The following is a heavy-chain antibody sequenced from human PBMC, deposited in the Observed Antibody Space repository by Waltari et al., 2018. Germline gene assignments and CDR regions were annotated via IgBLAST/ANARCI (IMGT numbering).Heavy chain of an antibody. CDR3: ARGGWELLLSTFDY. J-gene: IGHJ4*02. Sequence: QVQLVQSGAEVKKPGASVKVSCKASGYTFTGYYMPWVRQAPGQGLEWRGWINPNRGGTNYAQKFQGRVTMTRDTSISTAYMERSRLRSDDTAVYYCARGGWELLLSTFDYWGQGTLVTVSS. V-gene: IGHV1-2*02. CDR1: GYTFTGYY. CDR2: INPNRGGT. D-gene: IGHD1-26*01.